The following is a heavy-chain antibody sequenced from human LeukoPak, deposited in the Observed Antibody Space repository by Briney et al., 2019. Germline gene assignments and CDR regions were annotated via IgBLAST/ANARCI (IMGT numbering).Heavy chain of an antibody. D-gene: IGHD5-24*01. J-gene: IGHJ4*02. Sequence: PGGSLRLSCAASGFTFSSYAMHWVRQAPGKGLEWVVVISYDGSNKYYADSVKGRFTISRDNSKNTLYLQMNSLRAEDTAVYYCARGGLGYNFDYWGQGTLVTVSS. V-gene: IGHV3-30-3*01. CDR3: ARGGLGYNFDY. CDR1: GFTFSSYA. CDR2: ISYDGSNK.